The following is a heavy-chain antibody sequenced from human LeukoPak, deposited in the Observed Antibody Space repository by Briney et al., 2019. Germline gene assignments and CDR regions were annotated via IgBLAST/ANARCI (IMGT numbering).Heavy chain of an antibody. D-gene: IGHD5-18*01. CDR2: ISGEGINT. J-gene: IGHJ4*02. CDR3: AKDMSGYSYGPEY. V-gene: IGHV3-43*02. CDR1: GFTFDDYT. Sequence: GGSLRLSCAASGFTFDDYTMHWVRQAPGKGLEWVSLISGEGINTYYADSVKGRFTISRDNSKNSLYLQMSSLTAEDTALYYCAKDMSGYSYGPEYWGQGTLVTVSS.